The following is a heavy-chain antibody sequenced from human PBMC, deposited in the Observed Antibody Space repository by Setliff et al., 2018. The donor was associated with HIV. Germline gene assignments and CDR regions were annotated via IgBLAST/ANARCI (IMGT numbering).Heavy chain of an antibody. CDR3: TKDLRRKWLVEDAYEM. V-gene: IGHV3-23*01. Sequence: GGSLRLSCAGSGFTFRSYGMNWVRQSTGKGPEWLSSISGGGDHTAYANSVKGRFTISRDNSKNTIYLQINTLRADDTAVYYCTKDLRRKWLVEDAYEMWGQGTMVTVSS. J-gene: IGHJ3*02. CDR1: GFTFRSYG. CDR2: ISGGGDHT. D-gene: IGHD6-19*01.